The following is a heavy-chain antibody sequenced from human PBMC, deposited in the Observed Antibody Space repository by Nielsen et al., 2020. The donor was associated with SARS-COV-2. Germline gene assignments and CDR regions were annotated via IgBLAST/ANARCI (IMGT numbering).Heavy chain of an antibody. V-gene: IGHV1-69*13. D-gene: IGHD2-21*01. CDR2: IIPMFRSG. J-gene: IGHJ4*02. CDR3: ARSKVLGVIVHFDY. Sequence: SVKVSCKASGGSFNNYAISWVRQAPGQGLEWMGGIIPMFRSGNYAQNFQGRVTITADESTSTAYMELSSLRSEDTAMYYCARSKVLGVIVHFDYWGQGTLVTVSS. CDR1: GGSFNNYA.